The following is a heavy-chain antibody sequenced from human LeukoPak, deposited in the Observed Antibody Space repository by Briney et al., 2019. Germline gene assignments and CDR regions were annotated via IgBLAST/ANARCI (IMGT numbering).Heavy chain of an antibody. CDR1: GFTVSSNY. D-gene: IGHD3-10*01. CDR3: AREGPSHGPGDLDY. V-gene: IGHV3-53*05. Sequence: GGSLRLSCAASGFTVSSNYMSWVRQAPGKGLEWVSVIYSGGSTYYADSVKGRFTISRDNSKNILYLQMGSLRAEDTAVYYCAREGPSHGPGDLDYWGQGTLVTVSS. CDR2: IYSGGST. J-gene: IGHJ4*02.